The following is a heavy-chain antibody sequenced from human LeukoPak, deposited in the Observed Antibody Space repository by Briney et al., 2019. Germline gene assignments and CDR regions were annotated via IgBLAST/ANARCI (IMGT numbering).Heavy chain of an antibody. CDR1: GFTFSSYE. Sequence: GGSLRLSCAASGFTFSSYEMNWVRQAPGKGLEWVSYIGISGSTIYYADSVKGRFTISRDNAKNSLYLQMNSLRAEDTAVYYCARDRADVLTGYYKRGGFDYWGQGALVTVSS. CDR2: IGISGSTI. J-gene: IGHJ4*02. CDR3: ARDRADVLTGYYKRGGFDY. D-gene: IGHD3-9*01. V-gene: IGHV3-48*03.